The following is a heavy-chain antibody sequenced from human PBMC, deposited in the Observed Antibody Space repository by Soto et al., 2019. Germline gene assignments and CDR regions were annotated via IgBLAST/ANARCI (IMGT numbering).Heavy chain of an antibody. D-gene: IGHD1-26*01. J-gene: IGHJ4*02. Sequence: GSLRLSCAASGFTFSSYWMSWVRQAPGKGLEWVANMKEDGSEKYYLDSVKGRFTISRDNAYSLLYLQMNSLRAEDTAVYYCARGWADLDYWGQGTLVTVSS. CDR2: MKEDGSEK. CDR3: ARGWADLDY. V-gene: IGHV3-7*01. CDR1: GFTFSSYW.